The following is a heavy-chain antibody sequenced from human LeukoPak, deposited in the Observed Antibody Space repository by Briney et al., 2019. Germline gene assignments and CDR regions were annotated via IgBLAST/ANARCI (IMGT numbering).Heavy chain of an antibody. CDR1: GYTFTSSD. V-gene: IGHV1-8*01. Sequence: ASVKVSCKASGYTFTSSDINWVRQAPGQGLEWMGWMNPNSGITASAQKFQGRVTMTRNTSISTAYMELSSLRSEDTAVYYCARSSSTLSDAFDIWGQGTMVTVSS. CDR2: MNPNSGIT. J-gene: IGHJ3*02. CDR3: ARSSSTLSDAFDI.